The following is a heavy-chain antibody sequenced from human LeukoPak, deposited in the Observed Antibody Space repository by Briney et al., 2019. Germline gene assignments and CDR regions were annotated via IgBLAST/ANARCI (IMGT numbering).Heavy chain of an antibody. CDR3: ARFTGYNSNYFDY. Sequence: GESLKISCKGSGYSFTSYWIGWVRQTPGKGLEWMGIIYPGDSDTRYSPSFQGQVTISADKSNSTAYLQWSSLKASDTAMYYCARFTGYNSNYFDYWGQGTLVTVSS. D-gene: IGHD5-24*01. J-gene: IGHJ4*02. CDR2: IYPGDSDT. CDR1: GYSFTSYW. V-gene: IGHV5-51*01.